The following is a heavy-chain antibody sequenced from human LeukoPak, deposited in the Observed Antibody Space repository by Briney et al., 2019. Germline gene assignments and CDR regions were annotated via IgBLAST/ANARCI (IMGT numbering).Heavy chain of an antibody. CDR1: GGSISSGGYS. CDR2: IYHSGST. V-gene: IGHV4-30-2*01. CDR3: ARDSGYYDILTGYSGHAFDI. D-gene: IGHD3-9*01. Sequence: PSETLSLTCAVSGGSISSGGYSWSWIRQPPGKGLEWIGYIYHSGSTYYNPSLKSRVTISVDTSKNQFSLKLSSVTAADTAVYYCARDSGYYDILTGYSGHAFDIWGQGTMVTVSS. J-gene: IGHJ3*02.